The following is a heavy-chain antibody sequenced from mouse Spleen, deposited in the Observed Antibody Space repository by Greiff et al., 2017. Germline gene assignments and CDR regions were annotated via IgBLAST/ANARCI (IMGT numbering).Heavy chain of an antibody. CDR1: GFTFSSYA. Sequence: DVHLVESGGGLVKPGGSLKLSCAASGFTFSSYAMSWVRQTPEKRLEWVATISDGGSYTYYPDNIKGRFTISRDNAKNNLYLQMSHLKSEDTAMYYCAREYYGSSSWYFDVWGTGTTVTVSS. CDR2: ISDGGSYT. J-gene: IGHJ1*03. D-gene: IGHD1-1*01. V-gene: IGHV5-4*01. CDR3: AREYYGSSSWYFDV.